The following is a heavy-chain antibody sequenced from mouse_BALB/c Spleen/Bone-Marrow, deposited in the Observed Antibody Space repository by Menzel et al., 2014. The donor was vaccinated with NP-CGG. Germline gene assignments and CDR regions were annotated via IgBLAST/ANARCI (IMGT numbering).Heavy chain of an antibody. CDR1: GYAFSSYW. V-gene: IGHV1-80*01. Sequence: QVHVKQSGAELVRPGSSVKISCKASGYAFSSYWMSWVKQRPGQGLEWIGQIYPGDGDTNYNGKFKGKALTADKSSSTAYMQLSSLTSEDSAVYFCARWSPAMDYWGQGTSVTVSS. CDR2: IYPGDGDT. J-gene: IGHJ4*01. CDR3: ARWSPAMDY.